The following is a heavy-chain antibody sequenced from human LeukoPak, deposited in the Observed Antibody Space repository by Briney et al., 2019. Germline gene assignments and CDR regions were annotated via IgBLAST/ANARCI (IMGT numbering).Heavy chain of an antibody. Sequence: SQTLSLTCTVSGGSISSGAFYWNWIRQHPGKGLEWVGYIYYSGSSSYNPSLKSRVTISVDTSKNQFSLKLSSVTAADTAVYYCARSFQNSYDRGAQEPLVTVP. CDR3: ARSFQNSYDR. V-gene: IGHV4-31*03. CDR1: GGSISSGAFY. D-gene: IGHD3-22*01. CDR2: IYYSGSS. J-gene: IGHJ4*02.